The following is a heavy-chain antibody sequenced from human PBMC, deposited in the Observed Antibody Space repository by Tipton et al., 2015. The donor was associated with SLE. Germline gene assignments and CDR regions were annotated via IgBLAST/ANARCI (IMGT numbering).Heavy chain of an antibody. CDR3: TMGGDMGFDP. CDR1: GGSFSVYY. CDR2: IYSSGST. J-gene: IGHJ5*02. V-gene: IGHV4-34*01. D-gene: IGHD3-16*01. Sequence: LRLSCAVYGGSFSVYYWGWIRQPPGMGLEWIGYIYSSGSTNYNPSLKSRVTISVDTSKNQFSLKLSSVTAADTAVYYCTMGGDMGFDPWGQGTLVTVS.